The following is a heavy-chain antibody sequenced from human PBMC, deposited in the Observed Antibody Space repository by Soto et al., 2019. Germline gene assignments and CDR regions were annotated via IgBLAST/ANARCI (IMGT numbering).Heavy chain of an antibody. Sequence: EVQLLESGGGLVQPGGSLRLSCAASGFTFSNYAMTWVRQAPGKGLEWVAATGGAGGTTFYADSVKGRFTISSDNSKNTLYMQMSSLRGEDTAIYYCAKAPPSWPSGNYVNDYWSQGTLLTVSP. V-gene: IGHV3-23*01. J-gene: IGHJ4*02. D-gene: IGHD1-26*01. CDR3: AKAPPSWPSGNYVNDY. CDR2: TGGAGGTT. CDR1: GFTFSNYA.